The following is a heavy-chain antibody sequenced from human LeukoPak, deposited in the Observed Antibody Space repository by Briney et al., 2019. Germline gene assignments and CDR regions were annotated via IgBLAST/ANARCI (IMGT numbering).Heavy chain of an antibody. CDR2: IYYSGST. D-gene: IGHD6-19*01. V-gene: IGHV4-39*07. Sequence: SETLSLTCTVSGGSISSSSYYWGWIRQPPGKGLEWIGSIYYSGSTYYNPSLKSRVTISVDTSKNQFSLKLSSVTAADTAVYYCARRRKSGSGAAFDIWGQGTMVTVSS. CDR3: ARRRKSGSGAAFDI. CDR1: GGSISSSSYY. J-gene: IGHJ3*02.